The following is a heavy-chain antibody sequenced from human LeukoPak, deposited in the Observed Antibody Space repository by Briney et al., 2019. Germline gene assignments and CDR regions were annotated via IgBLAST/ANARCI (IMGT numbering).Heavy chain of an antibody. J-gene: IGHJ4*02. D-gene: IGHD5-12*01. CDR1: GASVSSSY. CDR3: ARVVATGDDY. V-gene: IGHV3-48*02. Sequence: PSEPLSLTCAVSGASVSSSYWNWIRQPPGKGLEWVSYISSSSSTIYYADSVKGRFTISRDNAKNSLYLQMNSLRDEDTAVYYCARVVATGDDYWGQGTLVTVSS. CDR2: ISSSSSTI.